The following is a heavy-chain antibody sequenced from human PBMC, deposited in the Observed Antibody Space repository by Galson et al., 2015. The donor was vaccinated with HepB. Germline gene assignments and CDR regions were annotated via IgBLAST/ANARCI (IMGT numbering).Heavy chain of an antibody. Sequence: ATLSLTCLVSGGSISDYYWSWIRPPPGKGLEWIGYIYHSGTTNYNPSLKSRITISVDTSKNQFSLKLTSVTAADTAVYYCARGGYSYGTVNYFDYWGQGTLVTVSS. CDR3: ARGGYSYGTVNYFDY. V-gene: IGHV4-59*01. CDR2: IYHSGTT. J-gene: IGHJ4*02. D-gene: IGHD5-18*01. CDR1: GGSISDYY.